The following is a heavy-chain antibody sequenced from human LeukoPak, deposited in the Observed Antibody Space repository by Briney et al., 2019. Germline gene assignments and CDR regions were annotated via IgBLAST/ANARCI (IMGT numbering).Heavy chain of an antibody. CDR1: GGTFSSYA. CDR3: ARESITMIVVAKPGGYDFDY. CDR2: IIPIFGTA. Sequence: ASVKVSCKASGGTFSSYAISWVRQAPGQGLEWMGRIIPIFGTANYAQKFQGRVTITTDESTSTAYMELSSLRSEDTAVYYCARESITMIVVAKPGGYDFDYWGQGTLVTVSS. J-gene: IGHJ4*02. D-gene: IGHD3-22*01. V-gene: IGHV1-69*05.